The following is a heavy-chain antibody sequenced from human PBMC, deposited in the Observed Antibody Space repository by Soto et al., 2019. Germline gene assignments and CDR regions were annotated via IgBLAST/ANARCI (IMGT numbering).Heavy chain of an antibody. V-gene: IGHV1-46*01. CDR3: ARDHSIAAAGAWWLDP. CDR2: INPSGGST. CDR1: GYTFTSNY. Sequence: ASVKVSYKASGYTFTSNYVHWVRRASGQGLEWMGIINPSGGSTNYAQKFQGRVTVTRDTSTSTVYMELSSLRSEDTAVYYCARDHSIAAAGAWWLDPWGQGTLVTVSS. D-gene: IGHD6-13*01. J-gene: IGHJ5*02.